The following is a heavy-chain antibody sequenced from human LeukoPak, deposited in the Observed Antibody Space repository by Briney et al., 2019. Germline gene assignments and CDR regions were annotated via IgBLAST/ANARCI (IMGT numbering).Heavy chain of an antibody. Sequence: GASVKVSCKASGYTFTSYGISWVRQAPGQGLEWMGWISAYNGNTNYAQKLQGRVTMTTDTSTSTAYIELSSLRSEDTAVYYCARDSTGYGYEEWYWGQGTLVTVSS. D-gene: IGHD5-18*01. V-gene: IGHV1-18*01. CDR1: GYTFTSYG. CDR2: ISAYNGNT. J-gene: IGHJ4*02. CDR3: ARDSTGYGYEEWY.